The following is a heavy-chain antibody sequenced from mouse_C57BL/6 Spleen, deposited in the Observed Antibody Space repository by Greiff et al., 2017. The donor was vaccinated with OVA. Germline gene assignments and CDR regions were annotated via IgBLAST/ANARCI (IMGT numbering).Heavy chain of an antibody. CDR1: GFSLTSYG. V-gene: IGHV2-5*01. J-gene: IGHJ4*01. Sequence: VKLVESGPGLVQPSQSLSITCTVSGFSLTSYGVHWVRQSPGKGLEWLGVIWRGGSTDYNAAFMSRLSITKDNSKSQVFFKMNSLQADDTAIYYCAKGYYGSSPMDAMDYWGQGTSVTVSS. D-gene: IGHD1-1*01. CDR2: IWRGGST. CDR3: AKGYYGSSPMDAMDY.